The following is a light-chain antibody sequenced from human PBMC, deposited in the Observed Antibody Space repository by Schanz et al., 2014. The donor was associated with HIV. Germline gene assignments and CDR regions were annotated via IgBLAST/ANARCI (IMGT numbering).Light chain of an antibody. CDR2: KAS. CDR1: QSISSW. J-gene: IGKJ2*01. CDR3: QQYNSYLYT. V-gene: IGKV1-5*03. Sequence: DIQMTQSPSTLSASVGDRVTITCRASQSISSWLAWYQQKPGKAPKLLIYKASSLESGVPSRFSGSGSGTEFTLTISSLQPDDFATYYCQQYNSYLYTFGQGTKVEMK.